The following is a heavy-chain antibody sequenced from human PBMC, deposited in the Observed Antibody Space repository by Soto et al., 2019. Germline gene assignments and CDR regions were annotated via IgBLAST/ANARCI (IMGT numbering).Heavy chain of an antibody. J-gene: IGHJ6*02. V-gene: IGHV1-2*02. CDR1: GYTFTGYY. CDR3: ASDPTLTGNTTYYYYGMDV. Sequence: RASVKVSCKASGYTFTGYYMHWVRQAPGQGLEWMGWINPNSGGTNYAQKFQGRVTMTRDTSISTAYMELSRLRSDDTAVYYCASDPTLTGNTTYYYYGMDVWGQGTKVTVSS. D-gene: IGHD1-7*01. CDR2: INPNSGGT.